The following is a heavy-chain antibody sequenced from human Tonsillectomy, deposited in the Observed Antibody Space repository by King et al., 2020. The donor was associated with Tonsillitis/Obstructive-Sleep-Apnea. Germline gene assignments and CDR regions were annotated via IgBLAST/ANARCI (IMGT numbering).Heavy chain of an antibody. V-gene: IGHV4-34*01. J-gene: IGHJ6*03. CDR2: INHSGST. Sequence: VQLQQWGAGLLKPSETLSLTCAVYGGSFSGYYWSWIRQPPGKGLEWIGEINHSGSTNYNPSLKSRVTISVDTSKNQFSLKLSSVTAADTAVYYCARGVFTIFGVDHRNYYYYMDVWGKGTTVTVSS. D-gene: IGHD3-3*01. CDR3: ARGVFTIFGVDHRNYYYYMDV. CDR1: GGSFSGYY.